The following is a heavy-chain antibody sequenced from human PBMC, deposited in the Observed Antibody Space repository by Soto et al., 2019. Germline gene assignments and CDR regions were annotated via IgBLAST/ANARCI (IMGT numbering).Heavy chain of an antibody. CDR3: ALGGYNYGRPFDF. J-gene: IGHJ4*02. CDR1: GASTSNYH. Sequence: SESLSLTCSVSGASTSNYHYSWIRQSPGKGLEWIGYVYHRGTTYYTPSLKSRVNMSVDTSTNEFYLNLKSVTAADTAVYYCALGGYNYGRPFDFWGQGTLVTV. V-gene: IGHV4-59*01. CDR2: VYHRGTT. D-gene: IGHD5-18*01.